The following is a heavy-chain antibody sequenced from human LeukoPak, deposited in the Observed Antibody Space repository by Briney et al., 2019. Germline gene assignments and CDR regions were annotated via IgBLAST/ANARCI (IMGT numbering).Heavy chain of an antibody. J-gene: IGHJ4*02. V-gene: IGHV4-61*02. CDR1: GDSISGGSYY. CDR3: ATTRWTSERGGFDY. CDR2: IYTSGST. D-gene: IGHD1-1*01. Sequence: SETLSLTCTVSGDSISGGSYYWSWIRQPAGKGLEWIGRIYTSGSTKYNPSLKSRVTISLDTSKNQFSLKVSSVTAADTAMYYCATTRWTSERGGFDYWGQGTLVTVSS.